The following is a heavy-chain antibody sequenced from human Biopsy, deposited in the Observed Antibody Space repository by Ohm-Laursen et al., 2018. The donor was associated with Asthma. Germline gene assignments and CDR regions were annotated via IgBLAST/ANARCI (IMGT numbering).Heavy chain of an antibody. V-gene: IGHV4-39*01. J-gene: IGHJ6*02. CDR2: IYYTGTT. D-gene: IGHD6-13*01. CDR1: SGSGGYMRSGNYY. Sequence: TLSLTCSLSSGSGGYMRSGNYYWGWIRQPPGKGLEWIGSIYYTGTTSYNPSLESRLTVSADTSKNQFPLKLTSVTAADTAVYYCVRGSSSWHHGPFHYYYGLDVWGQGTTATVSS. CDR3: VRGSSSWHHGPFHYYYGLDV.